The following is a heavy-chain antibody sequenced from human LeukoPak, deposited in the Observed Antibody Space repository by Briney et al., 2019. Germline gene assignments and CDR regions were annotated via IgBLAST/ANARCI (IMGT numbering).Heavy chain of an antibody. CDR1: GFTFSSYA. J-gene: IGHJ3*02. Sequence: GGSLRLSCAASGFTFSSYAMSWVRQAPGKGLEWVSAISGSGGGTYYADSVKGRFTIPRDNSKNTLYLQMNSLRAEDTAVYYCAKEYGDYDAVDIWGQGTVVIVSS. V-gene: IGHV3-23*01. D-gene: IGHD4-17*01. CDR2: ISGSGGGT. CDR3: AKEYGDYDAVDI.